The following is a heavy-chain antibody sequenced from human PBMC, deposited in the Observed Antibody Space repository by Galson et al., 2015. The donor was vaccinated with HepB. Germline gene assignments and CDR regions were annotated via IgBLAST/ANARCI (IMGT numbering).Heavy chain of an antibody. CDR1: GYNFTNYW. CDR2: IYPGDSDT. V-gene: IGHV5-51*01. D-gene: IGHD1-26*01. Sequence: QSGAEVKKPGESLKISCKGSGYNFTNYWIGWVRQMPGKGLECMGIIYPGDSDTRYSPSFQGQVTISADKSISTAYLQWNSLKASDTAIYYCARHVGHRLHNFLYYYYSMDVWGQGTTVTVSS. J-gene: IGHJ6*02. CDR3: ARHVGHRLHNFLYYYYSMDV.